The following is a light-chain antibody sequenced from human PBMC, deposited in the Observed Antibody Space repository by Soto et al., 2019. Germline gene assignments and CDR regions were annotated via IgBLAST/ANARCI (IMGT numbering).Light chain of an antibody. V-gene: IGLV2-18*02. CDR3: NSFTSSGTWV. CDR1: SSDVGSYNR. J-gene: IGLJ3*02. Sequence: QSALTQPPSVSGSPGQSVTISCTGTSSDVGSYNRVSWYQQPPGTAPKLLIYEVSNRPSGVPDRFSGSKSGNTASLTISGLQTEDEGDYYCNSFTSSGTWVFGGGTKVTVL. CDR2: EVS.